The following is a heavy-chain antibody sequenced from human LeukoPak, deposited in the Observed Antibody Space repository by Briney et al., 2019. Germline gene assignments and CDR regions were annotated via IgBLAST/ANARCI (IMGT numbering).Heavy chain of an antibody. CDR2: ISYDGSNK. J-gene: IGHJ4*02. Sequence: PGGSLRLSCAASGFTFSSYAMHWVRQAPGKGLEWVAVISYDGSNKYYXXSXXXRFTISRGNSKNTLYLQMNSLRAEDTAVYYCAXXHSLWFGETPLDYWGQGTLVTVSS. CDR3: AXXHSLWFGETPLDY. D-gene: IGHD3-10*01. V-gene: IGHV3-30-3*01. CDR1: GFTFSSYA.